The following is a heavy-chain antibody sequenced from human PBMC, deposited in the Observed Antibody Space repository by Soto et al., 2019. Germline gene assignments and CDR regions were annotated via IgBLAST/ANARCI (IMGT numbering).Heavy chain of an antibody. CDR3: ARGRSGSFDY. J-gene: IGHJ4*02. D-gene: IGHD1-26*01. V-gene: IGHV4-59*12. CDR2: ISNSGST. Sequence: QVQLQESGPGLVKPSETLSLTCPVSGVSFSSYYWSWIRQPPGKGLEWIGYISNSGSTNYNPSLMSRVTISVGTSRNKLSLKLSSVTGADTAIYYCARGRSGSFDYWGQGTLVNVS. CDR1: GVSFSSYY.